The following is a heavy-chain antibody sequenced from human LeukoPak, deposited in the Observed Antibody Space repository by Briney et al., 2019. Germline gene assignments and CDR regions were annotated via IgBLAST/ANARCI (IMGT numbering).Heavy chain of an antibody. CDR3: ARGDLTSPLDY. D-gene: IGHD1-14*01. V-gene: IGHV3-30*03. J-gene: IGHJ4*02. CDR1: GLTFSTYG. Sequence: PGRSLRLSCAASGLTFSTYGMHWVRQAPGKGLEWVAVISYDGSNKYYADSVKGRFTISRDNSKNTLYLQMNSLRAEDTAVYYCARGDLTSPLDYWGQGTLVTVSS. CDR2: ISYDGSNK.